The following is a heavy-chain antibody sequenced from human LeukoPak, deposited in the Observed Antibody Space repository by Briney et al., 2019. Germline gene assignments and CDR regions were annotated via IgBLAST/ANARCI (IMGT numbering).Heavy chain of an antibody. CDR2: IKQDGSEK. V-gene: IGHV3-7*01. CDR3: ARDPGHDGSGQRGKHYGMDV. D-gene: IGHD3-10*01. CDR1: GFTFSSYW. J-gene: IGHJ6*02. Sequence: GGSLRLSCAASGFTFSSYWMSWVRLAPGKGLEWVANIKQDGSEKYYVDSVKGRFTISRDNAKNSLYLQMNSLRAEDTAVYYCARDPGHDGSGQRGKHYGMDVWGQGTTVTVSS.